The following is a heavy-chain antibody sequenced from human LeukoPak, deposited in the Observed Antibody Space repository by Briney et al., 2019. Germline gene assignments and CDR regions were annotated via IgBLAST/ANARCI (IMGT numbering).Heavy chain of an antibody. Sequence: GGSLRLSCAASGFTFSSYTMDWVRQAPGKGLEWVARISYAGSNNYYADSVKGRFTISSDNPKNTLYLQMDSPRAEDTAVYYCARAAHTTYVLGRYYYYAMDVWGQGTTVTVSS. D-gene: IGHD3-10*01. CDR2: ISYAGSNN. CDR3: ARAAHTTYVLGRYYYYAMDV. J-gene: IGHJ6*02. V-gene: IGHV3-30-3*01. CDR1: GFTFSSYT.